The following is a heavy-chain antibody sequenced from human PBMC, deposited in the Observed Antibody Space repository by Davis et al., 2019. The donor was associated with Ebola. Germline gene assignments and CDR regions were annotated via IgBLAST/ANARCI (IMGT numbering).Heavy chain of an antibody. V-gene: IGHV3-48*03. D-gene: IGHD3-16*02. CDR3: ARGVHLGELSFDY. CDR2: ISSSGSTI. CDR1: GFTFSSYE. Sequence: PGGSLRLSCAASGFTFSSYEMNWVRQAPGKGLEWVSYISSSGSTIYYADSVKGRFTISRDNAKNSLYLQMNSLRAEDTAVYYCARGVHLGELSFDYWGQGTLVTVSS. J-gene: IGHJ4*02.